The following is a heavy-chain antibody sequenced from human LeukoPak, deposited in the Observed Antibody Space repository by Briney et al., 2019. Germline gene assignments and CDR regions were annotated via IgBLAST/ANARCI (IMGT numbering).Heavy chain of an antibody. CDR2: IYYSGST. J-gene: IGHJ4*02. CDR3: ARSYSGSFNFDY. Sequence: ETLSLTCTVSGGSISSSSYYWGWIRQPPGKGLEWIGSIYYSGSTYYNPSLKSRVTISVDTSKNQFSLKLSSVTAADTAVYYCARSYSGSFNFDYWGQGTLVTVSS. D-gene: IGHD1-26*01. V-gene: IGHV4-39*07. CDR1: GGSISSSSYY.